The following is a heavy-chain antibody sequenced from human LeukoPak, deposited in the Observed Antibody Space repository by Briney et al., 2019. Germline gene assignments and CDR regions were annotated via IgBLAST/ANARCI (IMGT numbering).Heavy chain of an antibody. Sequence: GASVKVSRKASGYTFTSYAMNWVRQAPGQGLEWMGWINTNTGNPTYAQGFTGRFVFSLDTSVSTAYLQISSLKAEDTAVYYCARVVEGYCSSTSCYRFDYWGQGTLVTVSS. CDR2: INTNTGNP. CDR1: GYTFTSYA. D-gene: IGHD2-2*01. V-gene: IGHV7-4-1*02. J-gene: IGHJ4*02. CDR3: ARVVEGYCSSTSCYRFDY.